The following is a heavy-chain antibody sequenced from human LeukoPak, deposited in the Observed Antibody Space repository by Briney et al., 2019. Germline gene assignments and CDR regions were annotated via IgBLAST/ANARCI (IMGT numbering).Heavy chain of an antibody. CDR3: AKDGGRLPYYGMDV. Sequence: GGSLRLSCAASGFTFNSHSMNWVRQAPGKGLEWVSAISGSGGSTFYADSVKGRFTISRDNSKNTLYLQMNSLRAEDTAVYYCAKDGGRLPYYGMDVWGQGTTVTVSS. J-gene: IGHJ6*02. CDR2: ISGSGGST. CDR1: GFTFNSHS. D-gene: IGHD6-19*01. V-gene: IGHV3-23*01.